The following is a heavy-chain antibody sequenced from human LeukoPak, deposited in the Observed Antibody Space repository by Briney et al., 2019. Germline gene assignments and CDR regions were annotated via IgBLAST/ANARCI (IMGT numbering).Heavy chain of an antibody. CDR3: AREFPEYNSSWYGYFDY. CDR2: IYSGGST. CDR1: GFTVSSNY. Sequence: PGGSLRLSCAASGFTVSSNYMSWVRQAPGKGPEWVSVIYSGGSTYYADSVKGRFTISRDNSKNTLYLQVNSLRAEDTAVYYCAREFPEYNSSWYGYFDYWGQGTLVTVSS. J-gene: IGHJ4*02. D-gene: IGHD6-13*01. V-gene: IGHV3-53*01.